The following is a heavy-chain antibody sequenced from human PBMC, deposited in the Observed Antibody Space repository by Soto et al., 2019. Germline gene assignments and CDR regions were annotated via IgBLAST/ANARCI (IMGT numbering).Heavy chain of an antibody. D-gene: IGHD4-4*01. CDR2: IYYSGST. CDR3: ATTTVTTRFYYYYMDV. Sequence: SETLSLTCTVSGGSISSYYWSWIRQPPGKGLEWIGYIYYSGSTNYNPSLKSRVTISVDTSKNQFSLKLSSVTAADTAVYYCATTTVTTRFYYYYMDVWGKGTTVTVSS. CDR1: GGSISSYY. V-gene: IGHV4-59*08. J-gene: IGHJ6*03.